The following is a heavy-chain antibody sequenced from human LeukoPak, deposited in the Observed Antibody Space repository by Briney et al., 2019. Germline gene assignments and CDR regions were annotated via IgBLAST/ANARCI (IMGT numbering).Heavy chain of an antibody. V-gene: IGHV3-23*01. J-gene: IGHJ4*02. Sequence: GGSLRLSCAASGFTFSNYAMSWVRQTPGKGLEWVSSISGSGDSTYYADSVKGRFTISRDNSKNTLYLQMNSLRAEDTAVYYCAKVRSGGGDYYFDYWGQGTLVTVSS. CDR2: ISGSGDST. D-gene: IGHD2-21*02. CDR3: AKVRSGGGDYYFDY. CDR1: GFTFSNYA.